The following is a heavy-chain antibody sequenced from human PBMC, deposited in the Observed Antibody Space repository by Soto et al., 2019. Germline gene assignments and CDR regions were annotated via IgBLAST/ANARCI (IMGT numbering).Heavy chain of an antibody. D-gene: IGHD6-13*01. CDR3: ASHSAAAAGSMDV. CDR2: IYYSGST. CDR1: GGSISSYY. J-gene: IGHJ6*02. Sequence: QVQLQESGPGLVKPSETLSLTCTVSGGSISSYYWSWIRQPPGKGLEWIGYIYYSGSTNYNPSLKSRVXQSRDXXKNQFSLKLSSVTAADTAVYYCASHSAAAAGSMDVWGQGTTVTVSS. V-gene: IGHV4-59*08.